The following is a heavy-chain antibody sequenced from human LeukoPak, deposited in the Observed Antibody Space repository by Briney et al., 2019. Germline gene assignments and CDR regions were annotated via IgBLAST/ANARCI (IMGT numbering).Heavy chain of an antibody. CDR3: ARVGGSYSIIFDY. Sequence: GGSLRLSCAASGFTFSSYWMSWVRQAPGKGLEWVANIKQDGSEKYYVDSVKGRFTISRDNAKNSLYLQMNSLRAEDTAVYYCARVGGSYSIIFDYWGQGTLVTVSS. CDR1: GFTFSSYW. J-gene: IGHJ4*02. CDR2: IKQDGSEK. D-gene: IGHD1-26*01. V-gene: IGHV3-7*01.